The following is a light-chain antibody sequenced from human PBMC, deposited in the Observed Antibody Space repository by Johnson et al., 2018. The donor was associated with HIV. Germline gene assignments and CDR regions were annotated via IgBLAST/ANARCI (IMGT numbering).Light chain of an antibody. Sequence: HSVLTQPPSVSAAPGQKVTISCSGSSSNIGNNYVSWYQQFPGTAPKLLIYENNKRPSGIPDRFSGCKSGTSATLGITGLQTGDEADYYCGTWDNSLNTGAVFGPGTKVTVL. J-gene: IGLJ1*01. CDR3: GTWDNSLNTGAV. CDR2: ENN. V-gene: IGLV1-51*02. CDR1: SSNIGNNY.